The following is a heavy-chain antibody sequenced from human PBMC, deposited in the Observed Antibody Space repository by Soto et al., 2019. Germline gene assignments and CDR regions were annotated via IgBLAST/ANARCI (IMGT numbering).Heavy chain of an antibody. J-gene: IGHJ5*02. D-gene: IGHD3-22*01. V-gene: IGHV3-11*06. CDR1: GFTFGDFD. Sequence: QVYLVESGGGLVKPGGSVRLSCVTSGFTFGDFDMSWMRQAPGKGLEWVSHINSRSTYTNYADSVKGRFTVSRDNAKDSLSLQMNSLRVEDTAVYYCARDLEGYYADLWGQGTLVTVSP. CDR2: INSRSTYT. CDR3: ARDLEGYYADL.